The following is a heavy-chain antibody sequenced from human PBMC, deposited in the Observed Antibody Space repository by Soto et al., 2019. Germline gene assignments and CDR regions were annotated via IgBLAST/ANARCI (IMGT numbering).Heavy chain of an antibody. CDR1: GFSFSNYP. Sequence: GGSLRLSCVASGFSFSNYPIHWVRQAPGKGLEWVAGISHDGSKIFYAVSVKGRFTISRDNPKNTLYLQMNSLTAEDTAVYYCARDSPKRWFGETQREYYFDYWGQGTLVTVSS. CDR2: ISHDGSKI. J-gene: IGHJ4*02. V-gene: IGHV3-30*03. D-gene: IGHD3-10*01. CDR3: ARDSPKRWFGETQREYYFDY.